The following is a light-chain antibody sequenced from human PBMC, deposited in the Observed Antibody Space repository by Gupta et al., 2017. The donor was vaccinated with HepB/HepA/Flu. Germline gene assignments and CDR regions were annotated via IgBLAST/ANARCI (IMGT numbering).Light chain of an antibody. V-gene: IGKV1-39*01. CDR3: QQSYSTPRT. CDR2: AAS. CDR1: QSISSY. J-gene: IGKJ1*01. Sequence: IQMTQSPFSPFASVGNRVTITCRASQSISSYLNWYQQKPGKAPKLLIYAASSLQSGVPSRFSGSGSGTDFTLTISSLQPEDFATYYCQQSYSTPRTFGHGTKVEIK.